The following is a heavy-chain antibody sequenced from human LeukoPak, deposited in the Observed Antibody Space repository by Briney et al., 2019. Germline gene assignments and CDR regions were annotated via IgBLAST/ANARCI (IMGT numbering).Heavy chain of an antibody. CDR2: IYHSGST. CDR1: GGSISSGGYY. V-gene: IGHV4-30-2*01. D-gene: IGHD5-18*01. J-gene: IGHJ4*02. Sequence: PSETLSLTCTVSGGSISSGGYYWSWIRQPPGKGLEWIGYIYHSGSTYYNPSLKSRVTISVGTSKNQFSLKLSSVTAADTAVYYCARMRGYSYGPGLGPDYWGQGTLVTVSS. CDR3: ARMRGYSYGPGLGPDY.